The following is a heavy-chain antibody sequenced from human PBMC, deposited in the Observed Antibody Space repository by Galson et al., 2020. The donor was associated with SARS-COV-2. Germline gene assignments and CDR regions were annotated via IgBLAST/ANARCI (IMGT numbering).Heavy chain of an antibody. Sequence: GGSLRLSCAASTFTFDNYAMSWVRQAPGKGLEWVSSPSGSGSNTYYADSVKGRFTISRDNSKNTVYLQMNTLRAEDTAVYYCAKDGGGWYTSGWYYFDFWGQGPWSPSPQ. CDR1: TFTFDNYA. J-gene: IGHJ4*02. CDR2: PSGSGSNT. D-gene: IGHD6-19*01. V-gene: IGHV3-23*01. CDR3: AKDGGGWYTSGWYYFDF.